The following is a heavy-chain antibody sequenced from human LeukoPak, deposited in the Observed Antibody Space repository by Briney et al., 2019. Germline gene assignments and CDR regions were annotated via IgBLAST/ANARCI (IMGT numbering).Heavy chain of an antibody. CDR1: GGSITSSSYY. D-gene: IGHD3-3*01. CDR3: ARVGFWSGYYSRGAFDI. Sequence: SETLSLTCTVSGGSITSSSYYWGWIRQPPGKGLEWIGSIYYSGSTYYNPSVKSRVTISVDTSKNQFSLKLSSVTAADTAVYYCARVGFWSGYYSRGAFDIWGQGTMVTVSS. J-gene: IGHJ3*02. V-gene: IGHV4-39*01. CDR2: IYYSGST.